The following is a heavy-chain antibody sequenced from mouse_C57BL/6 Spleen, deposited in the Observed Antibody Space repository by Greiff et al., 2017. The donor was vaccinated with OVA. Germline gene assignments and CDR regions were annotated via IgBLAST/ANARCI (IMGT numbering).Heavy chain of an antibody. D-gene: IGHD4-1*01. J-gene: IGHJ2*01. CDR3: TLTGNYFAY. CDR1: GYTFTDYE. CDR2: IDPETGGT. Sequence: VQLQQSGAELVRPGASVTLSCKASGYTFTDYEMHWVKQTPVHGLEWIGAIDPETGGTAYNQKVKGKAILTADKSSSTAYMELRSLTSEDSAVYYCTLTGNYFAYWGQGTTLTVSS. V-gene: IGHV1-15*01.